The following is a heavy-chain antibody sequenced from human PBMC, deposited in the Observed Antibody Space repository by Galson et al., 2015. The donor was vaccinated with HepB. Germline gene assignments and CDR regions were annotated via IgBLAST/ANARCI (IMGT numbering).Heavy chain of an antibody. J-gene: IGHJ4*02. Sequence: SLRLSCAASGFTFSNYFVHWVRQAPGKGLEWVAAISYDGSDKHYADSVKGRFTISRDNSKNTLYLQMNSLRGEDTAVYYCARDMPTKEYDYWGQGTLVTVSS. CDR1: GFTFSNYF. CDR2: ISYDGSDK. D-gene: IGHD2-2*01. V-gene: IGHV3-30-3*01. CDR3: ARDMPTKEYDY.